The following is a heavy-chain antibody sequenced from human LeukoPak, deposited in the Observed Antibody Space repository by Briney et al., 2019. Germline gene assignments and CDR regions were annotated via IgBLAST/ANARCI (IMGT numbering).Heavy chain of an antibody. CDR1: GYKFTNYW. V-gene: IGHV5-51*01. Sequence: GESLKISCKASGYKFTNYWIGWVRQMPGKGLEWMTIIYPGDSETRYSPACQGQVTISADKSTGTMYLQWSSLKASDTAMYYCARALRTGQGDYVPVLWGQGTLVIVSS. D-gene: IGHD4-17*01. CDR2: IYPGDSET. CDR3: ARALRTGQGDYVPVL. J-gene: IGHJ4*02.